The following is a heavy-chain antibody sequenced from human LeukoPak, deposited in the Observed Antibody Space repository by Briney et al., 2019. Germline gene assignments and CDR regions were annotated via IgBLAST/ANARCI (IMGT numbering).Heavy chain of an antibody. V-gene: IGHV3-21*01. CDR2: ISSSSSYI. J-gene: IGHJ3*02. CDR3: ARDLTSYYYDSSGYWGAFDI. D-gene: IGHD3-22*01. CDR1: GFTFSSYS. Sequence: PGGSLRLSCAASGFTFSSYSMNWVRQAPGKGLEWVSSISSSSSYIYYADSVKGRFTISRDNSKNTLYLQMNSLRAEDTAVYYCARDLTSYYYDSSGYWGAFDIWGQGTMVTVSS.